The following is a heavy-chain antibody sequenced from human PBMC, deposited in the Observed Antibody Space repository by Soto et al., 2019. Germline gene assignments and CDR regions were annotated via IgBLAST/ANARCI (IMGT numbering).Heavy chain of an antibody. J-gene: IGHJ4*02. CDR2: IWYDGSNK. V-gene: IGHV3-33*01. Sequence: QVQLVESGGGVVQPGRSLRLSCAASGFTFSSYGMHWVRQAPGKGLEWVAVIWYDGSNKYYADSVKGRFTISRDNSKNTLYLQMNSLRAEDTAVYYCARDPKGGLEPDYWGQGTLVTVSS. CDR3: ARDPKGGLEPDY. CDR1: GFTFSSYG. D-gene: IGHD5-12*01.